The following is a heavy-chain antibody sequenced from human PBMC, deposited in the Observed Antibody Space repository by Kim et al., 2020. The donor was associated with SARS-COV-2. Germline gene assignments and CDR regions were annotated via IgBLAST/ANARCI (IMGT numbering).Heavy chain of an antibody. CDR2: IDPSDSYT. V-gene: IGHV5-10-1*01. CDR1: GYSFTSYW. Sequence: GESLKISCKGSGYSFTSYWISWVRQMPGKGLEWMGRIDPSDSYTNYSPSFQGHVTISADKSISTAYLQWSSLKASDTAMYYCARLGVLRYFDWSANYYGMDVWGQGTTVTVSS. CDR3: ARLGVLRYFDWSANYYGMDV. J-gene: IGHJ6*02. D-gene: IGHD3-9*01.